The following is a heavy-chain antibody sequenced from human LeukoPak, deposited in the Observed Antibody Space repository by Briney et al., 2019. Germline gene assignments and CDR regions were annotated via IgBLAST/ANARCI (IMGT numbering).Heavy chain of an antibody. D-gene: IGHD7-27*01. J-gene: IGHJ4*02. CDR3: ARDFNWEFDY. Sequence: GRSLRLSCAASGFTFSSYAMHWVRQAPGKGLEWVAVISYDGSNKYYADSVKGRFTISRDNSKNTLYLQMNSLRAEDTAVYYCARDFNWEFDYWGQGTLVTVSS. CDR1: GFTFSSYA. V-gene: IGHV3-30-3*01. CDR2: ISYDGSNK.